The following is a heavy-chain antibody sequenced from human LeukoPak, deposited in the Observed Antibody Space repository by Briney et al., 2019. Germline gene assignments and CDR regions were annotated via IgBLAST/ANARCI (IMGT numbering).Heavy chain of an antibody. CDR3: ARDVLTGYTSSWKTDY. CDR1: GFTFSSFW. Sequence: PGGSLRLSCVASGFTFSSFWMTWVRQAPGKGLEWVASIKKDGSEKYYVDSVKGRFTISRDNAKNSLYLQMNSLRAEDTAVYYCARDVLTGYTSSWKTDYWGQGTLVTVSS. CDR2: IKKDGSEK. D-gene: IGHD6-13*01. J-gene: IGHJ4*02. V-gene: IGHV3-7*01.